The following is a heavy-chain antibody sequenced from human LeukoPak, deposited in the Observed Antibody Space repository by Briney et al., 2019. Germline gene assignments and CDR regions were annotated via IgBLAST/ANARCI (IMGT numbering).Heavy chain of an antibody. D-gene: IGHD6-13*01. J-gene: IGHJ5*02. CDR2: INHNGST. CDR1: GGSFSGYY. Sequence: SETLSLTCAVYGGSFSGYYWSWIRQPPGKGLEWIGEINHNGSTNYNPSLKSRVTISVDTSKNQFSLKLSSVTAADTAVYYCARESTAAGTRSRFDPWGQGTLVTVSS. CDR3: ARESTAAGTRSRFDP. V-gene: IGHV4-34*01.